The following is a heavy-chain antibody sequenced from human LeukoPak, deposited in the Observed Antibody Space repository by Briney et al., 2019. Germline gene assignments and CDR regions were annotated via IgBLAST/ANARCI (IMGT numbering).Heavy chain of an antibody. CDR3: ASLYYYDSSGYSDY. CDR1: GFTFSDYY. V-gene: IGHV3-11*01. CDR2: ISSSGSTI. Sequence: GGSLRLSCAASGFTFSDYYMSWIRQAPGKGLEGVSYISSSGSTIYYADSVKGRFTISRDNAKKSLYLQMNSLRAEDTAVYYCASLYYYDSSGYSDYWGQGTLVTVSS. D-gene: IGHD3-22*01. J-gene: IGHJ4*02.